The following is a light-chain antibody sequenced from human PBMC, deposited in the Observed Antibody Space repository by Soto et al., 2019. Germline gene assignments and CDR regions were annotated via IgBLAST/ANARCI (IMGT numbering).Light chain of an antibody. J-gene: IGKJ2*01. CDR1: QVIGNN. CDR2: AAY. Sequence: DIQMTQSPSSLSASVGDRVTLTCRASQVIGNNLGWYQQKPGKAPKRLLYAAYTLEGGVPSRFSGSGSATEFTLTISSLQPEDFATYYCLQHHTYPITFGQGTKLEI. V-gene: IGKV1-17*01. CDR3: LQHHTYPIT.